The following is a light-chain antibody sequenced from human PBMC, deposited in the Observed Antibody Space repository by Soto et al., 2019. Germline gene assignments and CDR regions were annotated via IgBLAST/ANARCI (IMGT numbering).Light chain of an antibody. CDR1: SSDVGGYNY. CDR2: DVS. CDR3: SSYTSSSTYV. J-gene: IGLJ7*01. Sequence: QSALTQPASVSGSPGQSITISCTGTSSDVGGYNYVSWYQQHPGKAPKLMIYDVSNRPSGVSSRFSGSKSGNTASLTISWLQAEDEADYYCSSYTSSSTYVFGIGTQLTVL. V-gene: IGLV2-14*01.